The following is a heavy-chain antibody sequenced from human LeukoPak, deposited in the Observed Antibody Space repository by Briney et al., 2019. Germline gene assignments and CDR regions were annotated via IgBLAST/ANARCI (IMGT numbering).Heavy chain of an antibody. J-gene: IGHJ6*03. D-gene: IGHD6-19*01. Sequence: SVKVSCNASGGTFSSYAISWVRQAPGQGLEWMGRIIPILGIANYAQKFQGRVTITADKSTSTAYMELSSLRSEDTAVYYCARGGPSIAVAGTGYYYMDVWGKGTTVTVSS. CDR1: GGTFSSYA. CDR3: ARGGPSIAVAGTGYYYMDV. CDR2: IIPILGIA. V-gene: IGHV1-69*04.